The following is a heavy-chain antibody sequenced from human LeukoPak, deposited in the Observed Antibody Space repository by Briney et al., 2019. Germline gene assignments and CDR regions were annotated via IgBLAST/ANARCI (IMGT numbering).Heavy chain of an antibody. CDR3: AADYDILTGYRANFDY. V-gene: IGHV1-58*01. Sequence: SVKVSCKASGFTFTISAVQWVRQARGQRLEWIGWIVVGSGNTNYAQKFQERVTITRDMSTGTAYMELSSLRSEDTAVYYCAADYDILTGYRANFDYWGQGTLVTVSS. D-gene: IGHD3-9*01. CDR2: IVVGSGNT. J-gene: IGHJ4*02. CDR1: GFTFTISA.